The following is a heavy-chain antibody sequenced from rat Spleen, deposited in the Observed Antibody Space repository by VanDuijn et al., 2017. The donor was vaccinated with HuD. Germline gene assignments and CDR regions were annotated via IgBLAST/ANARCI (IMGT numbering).Heavy chain of an antibody. CDR3: TRDGGY. CDR1: GFTFSDYY. J-gene: IGHJ2*01. V-gene: IGHV5-31*01. D-gene: IGHD1-11*01. Sequence: EVQLVESGGGLVQPGRSLKLSCAASGFTFSDYYMAWVRQAPGKGLEWVASITNTVGSTYYPDSVKGRFTISRDNAKSTLYLQMNSLRSEDTATYYCTRDGGYWGQGVMVTVSS. CDR2: ITNTVGST.